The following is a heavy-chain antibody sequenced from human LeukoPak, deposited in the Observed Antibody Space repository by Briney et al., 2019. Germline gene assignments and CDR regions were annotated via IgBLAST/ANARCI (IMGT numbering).Heavy chain of an antibody. J-gene: IGHJ4*02. CDR1: GFTFSSYA. CDR3: ARDLRFLEWLFYY. CDR2: ISYGGSNK. D-gene: IGHD3-3*01. V-gene: IGHV3-30-3*01. Sequence: GGSLRLSCAASGFTFSSYAMHWVRQAPGKGLEWVAVISYGGSNKYYADSVKGRFTISRDNSKNTLYLQMNSLRAEDTAVYYCARDLRFLEWLFYYWGQGTLVTVPS.